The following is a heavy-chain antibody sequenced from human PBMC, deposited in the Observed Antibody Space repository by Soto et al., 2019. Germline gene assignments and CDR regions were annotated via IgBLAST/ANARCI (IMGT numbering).Heavy chain of an antibody. CDR3: ASLYGSGSYFGYYYGMDV. CDR1: GFTFSDYY. V-gene: IGHV3-11*01. Sequence: QVPLVESGGGLVKPGGSLRLSCAASGFTFSDYYMSWIRQAPGKGLEWVSYISSSGSTIYYADSVKGRFTISRDNATDHRYLQMSCLRAEDTAVHYCASLYGSGSYFGYYYGMDVWGQGTTVTVSS. D-gene: IGHD3-10*01. J-gene: IGHJ6*02. CDR2: ISSSGSTI.